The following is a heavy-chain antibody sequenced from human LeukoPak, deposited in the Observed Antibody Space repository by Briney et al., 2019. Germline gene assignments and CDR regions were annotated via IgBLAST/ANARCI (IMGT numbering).Heavy chain of an antibody. J-gene: IGHJ6*03. D-gene: IGHD3-22*01. V-gene: IGHV4-59*12. CDR2: IYYSGST. CDR3: ARDAIYYYDSSGYYYYYYYMDV. CDR1: GGSISSYY. Sequence: SETLSLTCTVSGGSISSYYWSWIRQPPGKGLEWIGYIYYSGSTNYNPSLKSRVTMSVDTSKNQFSLKLSSVTAADTAVYYCARDAIYYYDSSGYYYYYYYMDVWGKGTTVTISS.